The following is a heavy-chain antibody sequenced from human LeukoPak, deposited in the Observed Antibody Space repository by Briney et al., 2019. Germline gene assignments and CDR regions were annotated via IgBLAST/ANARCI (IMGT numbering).Heavy chain of an antibody. V-gene: IGHV4-31*03. Sequence: PSETLSLTCTVSGGSISSGGYYWSWIRQHPGKGLEWIGYIYYSGSTYYNPSLKSRVTISVDTSKNQFSLKLSSVTAADTAVYYCASQKHYYDSSGYQVNASDIWGQGTMVTVSS. CDR2: IYYSGST. CDR3: ASQKHYYDSSGYQVNASDI. J-gene: IGHJ3*02. CDR1: GGSISSGGYY. D-gene: IGHD3-22*01.